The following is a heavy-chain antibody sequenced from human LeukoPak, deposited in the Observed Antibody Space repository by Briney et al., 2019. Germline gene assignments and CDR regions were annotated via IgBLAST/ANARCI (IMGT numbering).Heavy chain of an antibody. Sequence: SETLSLTCTVSGGSISSYYWSWIRQPPGKGLEWIGYIYYSGSTNYNPSLKSRVAISVDTSKNQFSLKLSSVTAADTAVYYCARRIYYYDSSGYGGYWLDPWGQGTLVTVSS. D-gene: IGHD3-22*01. CDR3: ARRIYYYDSSGYGGYWLDP. CDR2: IYYSGST. V-gene: IGHV4-59*08. CDR1: GGSISSYY. J-gene: IGHJ5*02.